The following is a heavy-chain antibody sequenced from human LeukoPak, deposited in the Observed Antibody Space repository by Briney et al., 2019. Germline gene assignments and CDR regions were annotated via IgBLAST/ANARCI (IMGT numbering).Heavy chain of an antibody. CDR2: IYSGGST. CDR1: GGSLNRCV. J-gene: IGHJ4*02. CDR3: AGERRGGYRFDF. Sequence: PSETLSLTCTVSGGSLNRCVWSWIRHPPGKGLEGIGDIYSGGSTTYNPSLKSRIAVSVDTSKNQFSLKLNSLTAADTAVYYCAGERRGGYRFDFCGQGSLVTVSS. V-gene: IGHV4-59*01. D-gene: IGHD2-15*01.